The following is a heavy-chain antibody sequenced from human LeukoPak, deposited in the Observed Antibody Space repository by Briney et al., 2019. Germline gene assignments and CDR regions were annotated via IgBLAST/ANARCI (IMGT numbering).Heavy chain of an antibody. CDR2: IYSGGST. V-gene: IGHV3-53*01. J-gene: IGHJ4*02. CDR3: ARDYYDSSGYYPRVSDY. CDR1: GFTVSSNY. Sequence: PGGSLRLSCAASGFTVSSNYMSWVRQAPGKGLEWVSVIYSGGSTYYADSVKGRFTISRDNSKNTLYLQMNSLRAEDTAVYYCARDYYDSSGYYPRVSDYWGQGTPVTVSS. D-gene: IGHD3-22*01.